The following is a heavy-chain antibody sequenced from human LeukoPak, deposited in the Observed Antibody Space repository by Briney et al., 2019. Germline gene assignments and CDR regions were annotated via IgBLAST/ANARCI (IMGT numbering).Heavy chain of an antibody. D-gene: IGHD2-2*01. CDR1: GFTFSSYG. Sequence: GGSLRLSCAASGFTFSSYGMHWVRQAPGKGLEWVAVISYDGSNKYYADSVKGRFTISRDNSKNTLYLQMNSLRAEDTAVYYCAKESVPAAIRAYFDPWGQGTLVTVSS. CDR2: ISYDGSNK. CDR3: AKESVPAAIRAYFDP. J-gene: IGHJ5*02. V-gene: IGHV3-30*18.